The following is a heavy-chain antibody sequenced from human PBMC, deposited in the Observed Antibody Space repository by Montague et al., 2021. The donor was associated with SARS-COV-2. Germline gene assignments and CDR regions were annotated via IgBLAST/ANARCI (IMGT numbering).Heavy chain of an antibody. J-gene: IGHJ6*02. D-gene: IGHD3-22*01. CDR2: IYYSGST. V-gene: IGHV4-59*01. CDR1: GDSISNYY. CDR3: ARGGGYYNYGLDV. Sequence: SETLSLTCTVSGDSISNYYWSWIRRPPGRGLEWIGYIYYSGSTDYSPSLKSRVTISLDTSKNQFSLKVTSVTAADTAVYYCARGGGYYNYGLDVWGPGTTVTVSS.